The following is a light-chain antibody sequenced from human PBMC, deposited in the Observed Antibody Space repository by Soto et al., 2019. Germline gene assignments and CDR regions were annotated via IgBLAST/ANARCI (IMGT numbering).Light chain of an antibody. CDR1: QSVSSSY. J-gene: IGKJ1*01. CDR3: QQYDKPGWT. Sequence: EIVLTQSPGTLSLSPGERATLSCRASQSVSSSYLAWYQQKPGQAPRLLIYGASNRATGIPDRFSGRGSGTDFTLTIIRLEPEDFAVYYCQQYDKPGWTFGHGTKVDIK. V-gene: IGKV3-20*01. CDR2: GAS.